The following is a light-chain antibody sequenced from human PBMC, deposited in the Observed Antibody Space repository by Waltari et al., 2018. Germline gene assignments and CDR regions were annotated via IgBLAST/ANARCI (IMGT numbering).Light chain of an antibody. CDR1: SSDVGGYNY. J-gene: IGLJ3*02. CDR3: SSYTSSSTLV. Sequence: QSALTQPTSVSGSPGQSITISCTGTSSDVGGYNYVSWYQQHPGKAPKLMIYEVVNRPSGVSNRFSGSKSGNPASLTISGLQAEDEADYYCSSYTSSSTLVFGGGTKLTVL. CDR2: EVV. V-gene: IGLV2-14*01.